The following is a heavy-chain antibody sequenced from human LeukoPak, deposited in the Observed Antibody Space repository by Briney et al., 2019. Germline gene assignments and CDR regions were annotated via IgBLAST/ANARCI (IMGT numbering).Heavy chain of an antibody. D-gene: IGHD2-2*01. CDR1: GYTFTDYY. Sequence: GASVKVCCKASGYTFTDYYLHWVRQAPGQGVEWMGWINPNSGDTNYAQKFQGRVTMTRDTSISTAHMEMSRLRSDDTAVYYCARANFLYCSSTTCLFDYWGQGTLVTVSS. CDR2: INPNSGDT. V-gene: IGHV1-2*02. J-gene: IGHJ4*02. CDR3: ARANFLYCSSTTCLFDY.